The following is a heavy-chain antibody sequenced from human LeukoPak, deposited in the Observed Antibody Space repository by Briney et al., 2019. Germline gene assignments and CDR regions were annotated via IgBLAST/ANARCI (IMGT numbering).Heavy chain of an antibody. J-gene: IGHJ4*02. Sequence: SETLSLTCTVSGGSISGYYWNWIRQPPGKGLEWIGYIYYSGSTNYNPSLKSRVTISVDTSKNQFSLKLSSVTAADTAVYYCARTPRDGYNLGFDYWGQGTLVTVSS. D-gene: IGHD5-24*01. CDR2: IYYSGST. CDR1: GGSISGYY. V-gene: IGHV4-59*01. CDR3: ARTPRDGYNLGFDY.